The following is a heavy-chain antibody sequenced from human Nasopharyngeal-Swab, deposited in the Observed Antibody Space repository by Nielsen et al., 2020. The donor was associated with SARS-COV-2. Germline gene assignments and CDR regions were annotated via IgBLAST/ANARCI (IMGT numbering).Heavy chain of an antibody. CDR1: GFTFSSYD. J-gene: IGHJ6*02. Sequence: GGSLRLSCAASGFTFSSYDMHWVRQATGKGLEWVSAIGTAGDTYYPGSVKGRFTISRENAKNSLYLQMNSLRAGDMAVYYCARAVGYCSSTSCYYYYGMDVWGQGTTVTVSS. CDR2: IGTAGDT. CDR3: ARAVGYCSSTSCYYYYGMDV. D-gene: IGHD2-2*03. V-gene: IGHV3-13*04.